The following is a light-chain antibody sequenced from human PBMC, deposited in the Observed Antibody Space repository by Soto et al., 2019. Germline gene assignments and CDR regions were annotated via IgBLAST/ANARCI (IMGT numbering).Light chain of an antibody. CDR3: AAWDDSLNGRV. Sequence: QSVLTQPPSASGTPGQRVTISCSGSSSNIGSNTVNWYQQLPGTAPKLLIYSNNQRPSGVPDRFSGSKSGTSASLAISGLQSEDEADDYCAAWDDSLNGRVFGGGTKLTV. J-gene: IGLJ3*02. V-gene: IGLV1-44*01. CDR2: SNN. CDR1: SSNIGSNT.